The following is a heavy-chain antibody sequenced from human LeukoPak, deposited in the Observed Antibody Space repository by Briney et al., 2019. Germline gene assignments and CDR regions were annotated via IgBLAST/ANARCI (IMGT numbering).Heavy chain of an antibody. Sequence: GGSLRLSCAASGFTFSSYAMHWVRPAPGKGLEWVAVISYDGSNKYYADSVKGRFTISRDNSKNTLYLQMNSLRAEDTAVYYCAKDLAVDNDYWGQGTLVTVSS. CDR3: AKDLAVDNDY. V-gene: IGHV3-30-3*01. J-gene: IGHJ4*02. CDR1: GFTFSSYA. D-gene: IGHD6-19*01. CDR2: ISYDGSNK.